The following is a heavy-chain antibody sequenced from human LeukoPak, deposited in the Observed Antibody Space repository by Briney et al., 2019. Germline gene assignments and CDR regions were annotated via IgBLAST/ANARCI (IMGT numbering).Heavy chain of an antibody. CDR1: GYTFTSYY. V-gene: IGHV1-46*01. Sequence: ASVKVSCKASGYTFTSYYMHWVRQAPGQGLEWMGIINPSGGSTSYAQKFQGRVTMTRDTSTSTVYMELSSLRPEDTAVYYCARVGDCSSTSCYDAPYYYYGMDVWGQGTTVTVSS. CDR2: INPSGGST. D-gene: IGHD2-2*01. CDR3: ARVGDCSSTSCYDAPYYYYGMDV. J-gene: IGHJ6*02.